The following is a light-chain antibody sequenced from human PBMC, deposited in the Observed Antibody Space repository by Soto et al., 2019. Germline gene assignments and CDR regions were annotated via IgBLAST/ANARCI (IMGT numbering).Light chain of an antibody. J-gene: IGKJ1*01. CDR1: QSVSSSY. CDR2: GAS. Sequence: EIVLTQSPGTLSLSPGERATLSCRASQSVSSSYLAWYQQKPAQPPRLLIYGASSRATGIPDRFSGSGSGTDFTLTISRLEPEDFAVYYCQQYGSSRTFGQGTKVEIK. V-gene: IGKV3-20*01. CDR3: QQYGSSRT.